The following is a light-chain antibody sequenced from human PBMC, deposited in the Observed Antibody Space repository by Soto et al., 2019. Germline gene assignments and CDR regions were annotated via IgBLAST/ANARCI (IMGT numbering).Light chain of an antibody. J-gene: IGKJ4*01. CDR3: QQYHTFPLT. Sequence: DIQMTQSPSTLSASVGDRVTITCRASQNINNWMAWYHQKPVEAPKLLIYDAFSLQTGVPFTFSGSGSGTEFSRTISSLQPDDFGTYYCQQYHTFPLTFGGGTMVEIK. CDR1: QNINNW. CDR2: DAF. V-gene: IGKV1-5*01.